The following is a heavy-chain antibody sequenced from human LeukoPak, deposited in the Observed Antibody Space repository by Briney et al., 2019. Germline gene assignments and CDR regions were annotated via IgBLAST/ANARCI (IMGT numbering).Heavy chain of an antibody. D-gene: IGHD5-24*01. V-gene: IGHV3-11*04. CDR1: GITFNDSY. Sequence: PGGSLRLSCAASGITFNDSYMSWIRQAPGKGLEWISFMYTGGSTIYYADSVKGRFTISRDNAKSSLHLQMNSLSAEDTAVYYCATSDGHPKGFDFWGQETLVTVSS. CDR2: MYTGGSTI. CDR3: ATSDGHPKGFDF. J-gene: IGHJ4*02.